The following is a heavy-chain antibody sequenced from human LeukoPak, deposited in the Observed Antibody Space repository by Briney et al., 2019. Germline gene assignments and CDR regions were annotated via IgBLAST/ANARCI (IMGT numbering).Heavy chain of an antibody. CDR2: ISGDATII. Sequence: GGSLRLSCTASGFSFSGHSMNWVRQAPGRGLEWGSFISGDATIIYYADSVRGRFTLSRDNAKNSLYLQMNSLRAGDTAVYYCARNKRATHNYFDYWGQGTLVTVSS. CDR1: GFSFSGHS. J-gene: IGHJ4*02. V-gene: IGHV3-48*04. CDR3: ARNKRATHNYFDY.